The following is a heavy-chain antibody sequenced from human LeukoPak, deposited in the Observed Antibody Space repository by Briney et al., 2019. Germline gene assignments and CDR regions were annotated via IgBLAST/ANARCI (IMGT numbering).Heavy chain of an antibody. CDR1: GFTFSRFF. Sequence: GGSLRLSCSASGFTFSRFFMHWARQAPGKGLEYVSGISANGGSTYYADPVKGRFTISRDNSKNTVSLQMNSQRAEDTAVYYCVKEDSYWYDSSGSPTWGQGTTVTVSS. CDR2: ISANGGST. V-gene: IGHV3-64D*06. J-gene: IGHJ3*01. D-gene: IGHD3-22*01. CDR3: VKEDSYWYDSSGSPT.